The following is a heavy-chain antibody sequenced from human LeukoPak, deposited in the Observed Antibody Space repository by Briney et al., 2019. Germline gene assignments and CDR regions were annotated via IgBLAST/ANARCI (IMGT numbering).Heavy chain of an antibody. CDR2: INHSGST. V-gene: IGHV4-34*01. CDR1: GGSFSGYY. CDR3: ARDVGARLPGY. Sequence: SETLSLTCAVYGGSFSGYYWSWIRQPPGKGLEWIGEINHSGSTNYNPSLKSRVTISVDTSKNQFSLKLSSVTAADTGVYYCARDVGARLPGYWGQGTLVTVSS. D-gene: IGHD6-6*01. J-gene: IGHJ4*02.